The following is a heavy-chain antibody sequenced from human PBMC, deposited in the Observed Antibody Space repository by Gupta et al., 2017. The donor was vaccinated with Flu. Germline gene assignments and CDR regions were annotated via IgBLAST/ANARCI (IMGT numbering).Heavy chain of an antibody. J-gene: IGHJ4*02. V-gene: IGHV2-5*02. Sequence: QITLKESGPTLVKPTQTLTLTCTFSGFSLRTGGVGVGWIRQPPGKALEWLALIYWDDDKRYNPSLKSRLTITTDTSKNQVVLMMTNMDPVDTATYHCAHRSLGSTWNHPYFDYWGQGTLVTVSS. CDR2: IYWDDDK. CDR3: AHRSLGSTWNHPYFDY. D-gene: IGHD6-13*01. CDR1: GFSLRTGGVG.